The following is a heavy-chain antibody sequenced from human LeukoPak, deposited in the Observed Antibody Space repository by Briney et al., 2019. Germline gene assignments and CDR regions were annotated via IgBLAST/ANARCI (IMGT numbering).Heavy chain of an antibody. CDR1: GGSISIYY. V-gene: IGHV4-59*01. J-gene: IGHJ4*02. CDR3: ARGIAAAVNYFDY. D-gene: IGHD6-13*01. Sequence: SETLSLTCTVSGGSISIYYWSWIRQPPGKGLEWIGYIYYSGSTNYNPSLKSRVTISVDTSKNQFSLKLSSVTAADTAVYYCARGIAAAVNYFDYWGQGTLVTVSS. CDR2: IYYSGST.